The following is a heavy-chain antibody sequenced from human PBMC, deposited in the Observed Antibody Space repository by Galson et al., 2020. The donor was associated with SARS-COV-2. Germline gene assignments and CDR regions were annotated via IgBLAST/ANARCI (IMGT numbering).Heavy chain of an antibody. CDR2: IDWDDDE. D-gene: IGHD6-19*01. Sequence: ESGSTLVKPTQTLTLTCTFSGFSLTTSGMCVNWIRQPPGKALEWLARIDWDDDEYYSTSLKTRLTISKDTSKNQVVLTMTNLDPVDTATYYCARIDSSGCRGNYWGQGTLVTVSS. CDR1: GFSLTTSGMC. J-gene: IGHJ4*02. CDR3: ARIDSSGCRGNY. V-gene: IGHV2-70*11.